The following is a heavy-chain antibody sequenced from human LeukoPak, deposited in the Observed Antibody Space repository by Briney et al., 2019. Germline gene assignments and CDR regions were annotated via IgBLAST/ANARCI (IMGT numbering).Heavy chain of an antibody. CDR2: INPNSGGT. D-gene: IGHD3-22*01. CDR1: GYTFTGYY. Sequence: ASVKVSCKASGYTFTGYYMHWVRQAPGQGLEWMRRINPNSGGTNYAQKFQGRVTMTRDTSISTAYMELSRLRSDDTAVYYCARANHHYYDSSGYFLWGQGTLVTVSS. V-gene: IGHV1-2*06. J-gene: IGHJ4*02. CDR3: ARANHHYYDSSGYFL.